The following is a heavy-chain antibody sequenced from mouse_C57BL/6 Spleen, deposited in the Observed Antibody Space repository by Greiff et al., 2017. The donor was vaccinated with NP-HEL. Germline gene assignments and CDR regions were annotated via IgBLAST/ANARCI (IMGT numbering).Heavy chain of an antibody. CDR3: ARKALWLRRGYAMDY. J-gene: IGHJ4*01. CDR2: IWSGGRT. Sequence: QLQQSGPGLVQPSQSLSITCTVSGFSLTSYGVHWVRQSPGKGLEWLGVIWSGGRTAYNAAFISRLSISKDTSKSPVFFKMNSLQADDTAIYYCARKALWLRRGYAMDYWGQGTSVTVSS. D-gene: IGHD2-2*01. CDR1: GFSLTSYG. V-gene: IGHV2-2*01.